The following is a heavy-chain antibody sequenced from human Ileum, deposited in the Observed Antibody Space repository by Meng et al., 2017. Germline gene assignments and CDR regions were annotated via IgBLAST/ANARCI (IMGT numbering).Heavy chain of an antibody. CDR1: GGSISIGDYD. CDR2: IYYSGST. V-gene: IGHV4-30-4*01. D-gene: IGHD2-15*01. CDR3: ARDRGGSYYFDY. J-gene: IGHJ4*02. Sequence: QVQLQESGPGLLKSSQTLSLTCTVSGGSISIGDYDWSWVRQPPGKGLEWIGYIYYSGSTYYNPSLKSRAIMSVDTSKNHFSLKLSSVTAADTAVYYCARDRGGSYYFDYWGQGTLVTVSS.